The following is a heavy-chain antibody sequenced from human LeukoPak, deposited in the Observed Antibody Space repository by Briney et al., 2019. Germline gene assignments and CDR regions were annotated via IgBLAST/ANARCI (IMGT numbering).Heavy chain of an antibody. CDR1: GYTFTSYY. CDR2: INPSGGST. V-gene: IGHV1-46*01. D-gene: IGHD3-16*02. J-gene: IGHJ4*02. Sequence: ASVKVSCKASGYTFTSYYMHWVRQAPGQGLEWMGIINPSGGSTSYAQKFQGRVTMTTDTSTSTAYMELRSLRSDDTAVYYCARVRGITFGGVIVTAPDYWGQGTLVTVSS. CDR3: ARVRGITFGGVIVTAPDY.